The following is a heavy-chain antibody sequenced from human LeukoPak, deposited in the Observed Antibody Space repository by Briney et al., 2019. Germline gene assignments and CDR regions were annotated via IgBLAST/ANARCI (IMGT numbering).Heavy chain of an antibody. CDR1: GGTFGSYA. D-gene: IGHD3-22*01. J-gene: IGHJ4*02. CDR2: IIPIFGTA. Sequence: SVKVSCKASGGTFGSYAISWVRQAPGQGLEWMGGIIPIFGTANYAQKFQGRVTITADESTSTAYMELSSLRSEDTAVYYCARGGDYYDSSGYSFDYWGQGTLVTVSS. V-gene: IGHV1-69*13. CDR3: ARGGDYYDSSGYSFDY.